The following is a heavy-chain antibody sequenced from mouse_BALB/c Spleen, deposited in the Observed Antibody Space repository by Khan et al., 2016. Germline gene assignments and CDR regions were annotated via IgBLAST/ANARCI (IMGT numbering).Heavy chain of an antibody. CDR3: ARDRYYGTSYFDY. D-gene: IGHD1-1*01. CDR1: GFSLTTYG. J-gene: IGHJ2*01. V-gene: IGHV2-9*02. Sequence: QVQLKQSGPGLVAPSQSLSITCTVSGFSLTTYGVHWVRQPPGKGLEWLGVIWAGGSTNYNSALMSRLSISNDNSKSQVYLKMNSLQTDDTATYYWARDRYYGTSYFDYWGQGTTLTVSS. CDR2: IWAGGST.